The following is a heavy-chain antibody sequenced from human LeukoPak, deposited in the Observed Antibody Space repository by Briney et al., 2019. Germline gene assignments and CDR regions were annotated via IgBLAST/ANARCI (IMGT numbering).Heavy chain of an antibody. CDR2: FDPEDGET. V-gene: IGHV1-24*01. D-gene: IGHD4-17*01. Sequence: ASVKVSCKASGYTFTSYGISWVRQAPGQGLEWMGGFDPEDGETIYAQKFQGRVTMTEDTSTDTAYMELSSLRSEDTAVYYCATLHDYGDYRDWGQGTLVTVSS. CDR1: GYTFTSYG. CDR3: ATLHDYGDYRD. J-gene: IGHJ4*02.